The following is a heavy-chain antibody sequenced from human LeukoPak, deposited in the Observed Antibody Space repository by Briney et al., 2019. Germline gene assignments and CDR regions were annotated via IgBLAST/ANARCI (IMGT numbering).Heavy chain of an antibody. CDR2: IYPGDSHT. CDR3: ARRTRHQTHAFDV. CDR1: GYSFTTYW. V-gene: IGHV5-51*01. D-gene: IGHD2-2*01. Sequence: GESLKISCKASGYSFTTYWIAWVRQLPGKGLEWMAVIYPGDSHTIYSPSFQGQVTISADKSTSTTYLQWNSLKASDTAMYYCARRTRHQTHAFDVWGQGTMVTVSS. J-gene: IGHJ3*01.